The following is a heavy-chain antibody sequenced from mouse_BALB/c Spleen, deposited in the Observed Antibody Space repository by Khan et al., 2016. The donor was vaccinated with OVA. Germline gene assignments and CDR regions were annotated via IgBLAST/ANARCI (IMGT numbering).Heavy chain of an antibody. Sequence: EVELVESGGDLVKPGGSLKLSCAASGFTFSSYSMSWVRQTPDKRLEWVASISSGGDYTSYPDSVKGRFTISRDNAKNTLYLQMSDLKAEDTAMYYGADHLTGSFACWGQGTLVTVSA. CDR2: ISSGGDYT. D-gene: IGHD4-1*01. CDR3: ADHLTGSFAC. CDR1: GFTFSSYS. J-gene: IGHJ3*01. V-gene: IGHV5-6*01.